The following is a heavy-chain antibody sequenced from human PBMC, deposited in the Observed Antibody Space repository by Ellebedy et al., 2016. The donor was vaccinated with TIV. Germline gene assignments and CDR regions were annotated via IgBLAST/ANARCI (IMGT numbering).Heavy chain of an antibody. J-gene: IGHJ5*02. D-gene: IGHD2-2*02. V-gene: IGHV1-3*01. CDR2: INAGNGNT. Sequence: AASVKVSCKASGYTFTSYGLSWVRQAPGQGLEWMGWINAGNGNTKYSQKFQGRVTITRDTSASTAYMELSSLRSEDTAVYYCARSEAISWFDPWGQGTLVTVSS. CDR3: ARSEAISWFDP. CDR1: GYTFTSYG.